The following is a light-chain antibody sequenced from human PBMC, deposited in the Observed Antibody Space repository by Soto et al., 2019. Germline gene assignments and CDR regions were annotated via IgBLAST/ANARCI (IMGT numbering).Light chain of an antibody. V-gene: IGKV1-8*01. CDR2: SAS. CDR3: HQYYSFPPWT. J-gene: IGKJ1*01. CDR1: ESISGY. Sequence: QLTQLPASDSSAPGARVTTTSVTSESISGYLAWYQQKPGKPPKLLIYSASTLHSGVPSRFSASGFGTDFTLAISGLESEDYGTYYCHQYYSFPPWTVGQGTKV.